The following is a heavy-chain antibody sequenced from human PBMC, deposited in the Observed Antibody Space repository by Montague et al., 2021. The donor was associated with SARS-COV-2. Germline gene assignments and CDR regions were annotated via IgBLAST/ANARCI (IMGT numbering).Heavy chain of an antibody. CDR1: GGSISSYY. J-gene: IGHJ3*02. Sequence: SETLSPTCTVSGGSISSYYWSWIRQPPGKGLEWIGYIYYSGSTNYSPSLKSRVTISVDTSKNQFSLKLSSVTAADTAVYYCARGSGWMGNAFDIWGQGTMVTVSS. D-gene: IGHD6-19*01. V-gene: IGHV4-59*01. CDR2: IYYSGST. CDR3: ARGSGWMGNAFDI.